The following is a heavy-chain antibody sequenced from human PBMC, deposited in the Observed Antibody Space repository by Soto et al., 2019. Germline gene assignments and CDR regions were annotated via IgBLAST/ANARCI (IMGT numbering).Heavy chain of an antibody. CDR1: GFTFSTFY. Sequence: QVQLVESGGGLVKPGGSLRLSCSASGFTFSTFYMSWIRQAPGKGLEWVSYISGTSHDTNYADSVKGRFTISRDNANNSLHLHLHSLRAEDTAVYYCARSGGICYSAGCIYYAMDVWGQGTTVTVSS. D-gene: IGHD2-15*01. V-gene: IGHV3-11*05. CDR3: ARSGGICYSAGCIYYAMDV. J-gene: IGHJ6*02. CDR2: ISGTSHDT.